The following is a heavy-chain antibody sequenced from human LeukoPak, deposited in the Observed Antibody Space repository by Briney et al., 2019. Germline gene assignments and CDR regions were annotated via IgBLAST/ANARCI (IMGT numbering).Heavy chain of an antibody. D-gene: IGHD3-10*01. J-gene: IGHJ4*02. V-gene: IGHV3-23*01. Sequence: GGPLRLSCAASGFTFSSYAMSWVRQAPGKGLEWVSAISGSGGSTYYADSVKGRFTISRDNSKNTLYLQMNSLRAEDTAVYYCAKVGVLLWFGESLHFDYWGQGTLVTVSS. CDR2: ISGSGGST. CDR3: AKVGVLLWFGESLHFDY. CDR1: GFTFSSYA.